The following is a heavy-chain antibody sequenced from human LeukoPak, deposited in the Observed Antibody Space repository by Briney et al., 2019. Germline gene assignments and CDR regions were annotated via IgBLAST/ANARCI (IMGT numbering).Heavy chain of an antibody. J-gene: IGHJ1*01. CDR2: IKPSGGGT. V-gene: IGHV1-46*01. D-gene: IGHD3-22*01. CDR3: ARDHFDSSGYYYLLGYFEH. Sequence: ASVKVSCKASGYTFTNYYVHWVRQAPGQGLEWMGIIKPSGGGTSYALKFQGRVTMTRDTSTSTAYMELSSLRSEDTVVYYCARDHFDSSGYYYLLGYFEHWGQGTLVTVSS. CDR1: GYTFTNYY.